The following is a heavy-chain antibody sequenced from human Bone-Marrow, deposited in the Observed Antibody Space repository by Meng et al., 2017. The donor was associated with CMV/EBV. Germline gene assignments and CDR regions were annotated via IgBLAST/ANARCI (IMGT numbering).Heavy chain of an antibody. V-gene: IGHV1-2*02. Sequence: ASVKVSCKASGYTFTGYYMHWVRQAPGQGLEWMGWINPNSGGTNYAQKFQGRVTMTRDTSISPAYMELSRLRSDDTAVYYCARVLVGGTAPRYGGQGNLVNVSS. D-gene: IGHD1-26*01. CDR1: GYTFTGYY. J-gene: IGHJ4*02. CDR3: ARVLVGGTAPRY. CDR2: INPNSGGT.